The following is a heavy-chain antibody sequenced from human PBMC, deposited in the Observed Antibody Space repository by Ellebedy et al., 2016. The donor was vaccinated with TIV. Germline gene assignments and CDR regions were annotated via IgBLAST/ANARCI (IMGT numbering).Heavy chain of an antibody. J-gene: IGHJ4*02. D-gene: IGHD2-15*01. CDR1: GYTFTSYA. Sequence: AASVKVSCKASGYTFTSYAMHWVRQAPGQRLEWMGWLNAGNGNTKYSQKFQGRVTITRDTSASTAYMEMSSLRSEDTAVYYCARGDRVGPPFDYWGQGTRVTVSS. CDR3: ARGDRVGPPFDY. CDR2: LNAGNGNT. V-gene: IGHV1-3*01.